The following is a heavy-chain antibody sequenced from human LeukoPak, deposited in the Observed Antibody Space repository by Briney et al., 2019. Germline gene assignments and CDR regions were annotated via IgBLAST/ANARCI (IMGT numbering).Heavy chain of an antibody. CDR2: IRSKAYGGTT. Sequence: GGSLRLSCTVSGFSFDDFAVSWLRQAPGKGLEWVGFIRSKAYGGTTEYAASVKGGFTISRDDSKSIAYLQMNSLKTEDTAMYYCSRGGGSGRYYFDYWGQGTLVTVSA. V-gene: IGHV3-49*03. J-gene: IGHJ4*02. D-gene: IGHD6-19*01. CDR3: SRGGGSGRYYFDY. CDR1: GFSFDDFA.